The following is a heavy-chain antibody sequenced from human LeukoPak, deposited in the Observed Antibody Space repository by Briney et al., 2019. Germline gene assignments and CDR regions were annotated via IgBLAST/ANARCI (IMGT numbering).Heavy chain of an antibody. J-gene: IGHJ6*04. D-gene: IGHD3-10*01. CDR2: TSRSGDST. CDR1: GFTFGSSA. CDR3: AKVGGGSGSHYNTWGYDHGMDV. V-gene: IGHV3-23*01. Sequence: PGGSLRLSCAASGFTFGSSAMSWVRQAPGKGLEWVSSTSRSGDSTYYPDSVKGRFTISRDNSRNTLYLQMNSLRGEDSALYYCAKVGGGSGSHYNTWGYDHGMDVWGKGTTVTVSS.